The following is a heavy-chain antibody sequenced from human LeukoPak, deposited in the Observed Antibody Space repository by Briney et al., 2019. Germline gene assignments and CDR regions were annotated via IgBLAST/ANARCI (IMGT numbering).Heavy chain of an antibody. J-gene: IGHJ4*02. CDR2: IKQDGSEK. CDR3: ASSVEQWLVREIY. CDR1: GLAVSSYS. V-gene: IGHV3-7*01. Sequence: GGSLRLSCAVSGLAVSSYSMSWVRQAPGKGLEWVANIKQDGSEKHYVDSVKGRFIISRDNAKNSLFLQMSSLRVEDTAVYYCASSVEQWLVREIYWGQGTLVTVSS. D-gene: IGHD6-19*01.